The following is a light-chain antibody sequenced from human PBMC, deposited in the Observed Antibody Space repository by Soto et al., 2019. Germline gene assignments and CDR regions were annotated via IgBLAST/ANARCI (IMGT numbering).Light chain of an antibody. CDR2: EVN. CDR1: SSDVGGYNY. CDR3: SSYTSSSTLPYV. Sequence: QSVLTQPASLSGSPGQSITISCTGTSSDVGGYNYVSWYQQHPSKAPKIMNYEVNNRPPGVSKRFSGSKSCNTASLTISGLQAEDEADYYCSSYTSSSTLPYVFGTGTKVTVL. J-gene: IGLJ1*01. V-gene: IGLV2-14*01.